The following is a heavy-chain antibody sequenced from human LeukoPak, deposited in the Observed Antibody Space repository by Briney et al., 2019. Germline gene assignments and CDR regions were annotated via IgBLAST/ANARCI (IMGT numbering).Heavy chain of an antibody. D-gene: IGHD3-10*01. CDR1: GFTFSTYS. CDR3: ARDRAPPTSWYFDI. J-gene: IGHJ2*01. V-gene: IGHV3-21*04. CDR2: INSRSSSI. Sequence: GGSLRLSCAASGFTFSTYSMNWVRQAPGKGLKWVSSINSRSSSIYYADSVKGRFTIYIDISKNALYLQMNSLRVEDTAVYYCARDRAPPTSWYFDIWGRGTLVTVSS.